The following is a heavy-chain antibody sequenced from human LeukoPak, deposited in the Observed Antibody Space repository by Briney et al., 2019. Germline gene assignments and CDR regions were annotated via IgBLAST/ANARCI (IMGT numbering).Heavy chain of an antibody. CDR2: ISGSGGST. CDR1: GFTFSSYG. CDR3: AKDSVMITFGGVIVIPKDAFDI. D-gene: IGHD3-16*02. J-gene: IGHJ3*02. Sequence: GGTLRLSCAASGFTFSSYGLSWVRQAPGKGLEWVSAISGSGGSTYYADSVKGRFTISRDNSKNTLYLQTNSLRAEDTAVYYCAKDSVMITFGGVIVIPKDAFDIWGQGTMVTVSS. V-gene: IGHV3-23*01.